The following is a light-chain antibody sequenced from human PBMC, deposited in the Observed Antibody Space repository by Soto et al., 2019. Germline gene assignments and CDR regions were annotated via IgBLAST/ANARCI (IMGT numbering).Light chain of an antibody. CDR2: VAS. CDR3: HQYPSWPRGT. Sequence: EIMMTQSPGTLSVSPGEGATLSCTASQSVNLTLAWYQQKPGQPPRLLLYVASTRATGIPVRFRGSGSGTEFTHTNSSLQSEDSAVYYWHQYPSWPRGTFGPGTKSGNQT. J-gene: IGKJ3*01. V-gene: IGKV3-15*01. CDR1: QSVNLT.